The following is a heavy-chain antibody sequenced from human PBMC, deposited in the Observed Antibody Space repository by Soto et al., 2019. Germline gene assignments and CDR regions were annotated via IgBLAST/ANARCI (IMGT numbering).Heavy chain of an antibody. Sequence: ASVKVSCKASGYTFTIYGISWVRRAPGQGLEWMGWISAYNGNTNYAQKLQGRVTMTTDTSTSTAYMELRSLRSDDTAVYYCARAGVAAGTGSLYYYYGMDVWGQGTTVTVSS. CDR1: GYTFTIYG. J-gene: IGHJ6*02. V-gene: IGHV1-18*01. D-gene: IGHD6-13*01. CDR3: ARAGVAAGTGSLYYYYGMDV. CDR2: ISAYNGNT.